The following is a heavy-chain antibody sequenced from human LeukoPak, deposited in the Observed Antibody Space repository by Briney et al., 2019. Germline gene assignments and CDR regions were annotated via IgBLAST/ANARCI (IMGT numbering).Heavy chain of an antibody. J-gene: IGHJ4*02. CDR3: AKGSYYDRSGSFYFDY. V-gene: IGHV3-23*01. Sequence: GGSLRLSCAASGFTFSSYAMSWVRQAPGKGLEGVSGIRGSGDNTYYADSVKGRFTISRDNSKNTPYVQVNSLGTEDTAAYYCAKGSYYDRSGSFYFDYWGQGTLVTVSS. D-gene: IGHD3-22*01. CDR1: GFTFSSYA. CDR2: IRGSGDNT.